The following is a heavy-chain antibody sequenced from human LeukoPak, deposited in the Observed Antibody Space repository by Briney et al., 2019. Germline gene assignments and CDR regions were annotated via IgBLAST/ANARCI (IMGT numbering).Heavy chain of an antibody. D-gene: IGHD6-6*01. V-gene: IGHV4-38-2*01. Sequence: SATLSLTWDLSSYSITSGYYWGWFRQPPGKGLEWIGNIFHVGNTYYNPSLRSRVTISVDTSKNQFSLRLTSVTAADTAVYYCARQGGSSSPYYYYYMDVWGKGTTVTVSS. CDR2: IFHVGNT. J-gene: IGHJ6*03. CDR3: ARQGGSSSPYYYYYMDV. CDR1: SYSITSGYY.